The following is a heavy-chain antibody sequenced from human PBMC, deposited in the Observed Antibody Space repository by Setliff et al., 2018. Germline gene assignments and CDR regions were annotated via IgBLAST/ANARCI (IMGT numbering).Heavy chain of an antibody. CDR2: IYSCGST. CDR1: GFTVSSNY. CDR3: ARDVRASSGWRDGNWFDP. D-gene: IGHD6-19*01. J-gene: IGHJ5*02. Sequence: GGSLRLSCAASGFTVSSNYMSWVRQAPGKGLEWVSVIYSCGSTYYADSVKGRFTISRDNAKNSLYLQMNSLRAEDTAIYYCARDVRASSGWRDGNWFDPWGQGTLVTVSS. V-gene: IGHV3-66*01.